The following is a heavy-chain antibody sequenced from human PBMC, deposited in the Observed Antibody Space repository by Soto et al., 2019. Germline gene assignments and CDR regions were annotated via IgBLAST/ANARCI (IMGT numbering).Heavy chain of an antibody. CDR2: IYYSGST. J-gene: IGHJ4*02. V-gene: IGHV4-59*01. Sequence: SETLSLTCTVSGGSISSYYWSWIRQPPGKGLEWIGYIYYSGSTNYNPSLKSRLTISVDKSKNQFSLKLSSVTAADTAVYYCARVVGWSIGCTFDYWGQGTLVTVSS. D-gene: IGHD2-8*01. CDR1: GGSISSYY. CDR3: ARVVGWSIGCTFDY.